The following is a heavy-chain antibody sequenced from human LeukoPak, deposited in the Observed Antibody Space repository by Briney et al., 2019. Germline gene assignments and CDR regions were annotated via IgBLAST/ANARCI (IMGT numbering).Heavy chain of an antibody. CDR3: ARHPLVTMIVGGFDY. CDR2: IYYSGST. CDR1: GGSISSSSYY. V-gene: IGHV4-39*01. D-gene: IGHD3-22*01. J-gene: IGHJ4*02. Sequence: SETLFLTCTVSGGSISSSSYYWGWIRQPPGKGLEWIGSIYYSGSTYYNPSLKSRVTISVDTSKNQFSLKLSSVTAADTAVYYCARHPLVTMIVGGFDYWGQGTLVTVSS.